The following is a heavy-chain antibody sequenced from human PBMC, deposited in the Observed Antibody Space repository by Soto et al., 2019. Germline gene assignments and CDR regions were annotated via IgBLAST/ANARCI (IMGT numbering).Heavy chain of an antibody. Sequence: PSQTLSLTCAISGDSVSSNSAAWNWIRQSPSRGLEWLGRTYYRSNWYNDYAVSVKGRITFNPDTSKNQFSLQLNSVTPEDTAVYYCAKSPGSSWYYYGMDVWGQGTTVTVSS. CDR1: GDSVSSNSAA. CDR2: TYYRSNWYN. CDR3: AKSPGSSWYYYGMDV. J-gene: IGHJ6*02. D-gene: IGHD6-13*01. V-gene: IGHV6-1*01.